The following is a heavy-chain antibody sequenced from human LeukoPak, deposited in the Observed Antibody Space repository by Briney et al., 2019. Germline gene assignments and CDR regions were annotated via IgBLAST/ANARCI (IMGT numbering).Heavy chain of an antibody. V-gene: IGHV3-48*03. CDR1: GFTFSSYE. J-gene: IGHJ4*02. CDR3: ARDPSYDILTGYYPGHFDY. Sequence: GGSLRLSCAASGFTFSSYEMNWVRQAPGKGLEWVSYISSSGSTIYYADSVKGRFTISRGNAKNSLYLQMNSLRAEDTAVYYCARDPSYDILTGYYPGHFDYWGQGTLVTVSS. D-gene: IGHD3-9*01. CDR2: ISSSGSTI.